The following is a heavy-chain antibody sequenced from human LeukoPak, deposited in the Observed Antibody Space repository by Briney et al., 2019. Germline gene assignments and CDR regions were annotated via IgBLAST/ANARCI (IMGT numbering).Heavy chain of an antibody. CDR2: ISGSGGST. V-gene: IGHV3-23*01. J-gene: IGHJ4*02. D-gene: IGHD1-7*01. Sequence: GGSLRLSCAASGFTFSSYAMSWVRQAPGKGLEWVSAISGSGGSTYYADSAKGRFTISRDNSKNTLYLQMNSLRAEDTAVYYCAKDGDMGTGTTNWGQGTLVTVSS. CDR3: AKDGDMGTGTTN. CDR1: GFTFSSYA.